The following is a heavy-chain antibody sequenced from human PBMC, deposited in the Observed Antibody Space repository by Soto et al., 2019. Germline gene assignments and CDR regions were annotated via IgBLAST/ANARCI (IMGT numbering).Heavy chain of an antibody. CDR3: ARWGTTGGLDV. D-gene: IGHD3-16*01. J-gene: IGHJ1*01. CDR1: GFTFRSYV. Sequence: QVQLVESGGGVVQPGTSLRVSCVGSGFTFRSYVIHWVRQAPGKGLEWVALTSYDGSDKYYADSVRGRFTISRDNSRNTVDLQMDSLSLEDPALYDLARWGTTGGLDVWGQGTLVSVSS. V-gene: IGHV3-30*19. CDR2: TSYDGSDK.